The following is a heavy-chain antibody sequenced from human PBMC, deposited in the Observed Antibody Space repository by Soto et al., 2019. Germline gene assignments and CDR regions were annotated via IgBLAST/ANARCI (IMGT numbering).Heavy chain of an antibody. J-gene: IGHJ4*02. Sequence: GGSLRLSCAASGFTFSSYWMSWVRQAPGKGLEWVVNIKQDGSEKYYVDSVKGQFTISRDNAKNSLYLQMNSLRAEDTAVYYCARAIGYKSGWHTQIYYDYWSQGTLVTVSS. CDR2: IKQDGSEK. V-gene: IGHV3-7*01. CDR1: GFTFSSYW. CDR3: ARAIGYKSGWHTQIYYDY. D-gene: IGHD6-19*01.